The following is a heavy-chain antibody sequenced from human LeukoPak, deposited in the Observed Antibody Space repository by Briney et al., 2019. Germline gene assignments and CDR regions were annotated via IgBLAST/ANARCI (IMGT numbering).Heavy chain of an antibody. CDR1: GYTFTSYA. Sequence: GASVKVSCKASGYTFTSYAMNWVRQAPGKGLEWMGWINANTGNPTYAQGVPGSFVFSLDTSVTTAYLQINSLKAEDTAVYYCAKPYYQDTSTLLVPDAFDIWGQGTMVTVSS. J-gene: IGHJ3*02. CDR3: AKPYYQDTSTLLVPDAFDI. V-gene: IGHV7-4-1*02. D-gene: IGHD3-22*01. CDR2: INANTGNP.